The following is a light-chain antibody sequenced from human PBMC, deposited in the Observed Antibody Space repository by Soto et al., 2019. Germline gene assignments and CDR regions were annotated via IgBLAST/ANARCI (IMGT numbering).Light chain of an antibody. J-gene: IGKJ4*01. CDR1: QSISSY. V-gene: IGKV1-39*01. Sequence: DIQMTQSPSSLSASLGDRVTITCRASQSISSYLNWYQHKPGKARKLLIYATSSLQSGVPSRFSGSGSATDFTLTISSLQPEDFATHHCQQSYSTPLTFGGGTKVQIK. CDR3: QQSYSTPLT. CDR2: ATS.